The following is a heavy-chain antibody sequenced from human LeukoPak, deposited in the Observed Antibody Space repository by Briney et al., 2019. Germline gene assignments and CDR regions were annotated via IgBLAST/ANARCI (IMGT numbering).Heavy chain of an antibody. CDR1: GFTFSSYN. Sequence: GGSLRLSCAASGFTFSSYNMNWVRQAPGKGLEWVSSISYTSRARYYADSVKGRFTISRDNVKNSLYLEMDSLRAEDTAVYYCARAYCSSTSCFGWGQGTLVTVSS. CDR2: ISYTSRAR. D-gene: IGHD2-2*01. J-gene: IGHJ4*02. V-gene: IGHV3-48*01. CDR3: ARAYCSSTSCFG.